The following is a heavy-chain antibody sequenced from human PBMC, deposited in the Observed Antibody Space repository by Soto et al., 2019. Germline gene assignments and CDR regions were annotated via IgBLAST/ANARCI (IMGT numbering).Heavy chain of an antibody. V-gene: IGHV3-53*01. CDR3: ARGTDALDI. J-gene: IGHJ3*02. CDR2: IYSGGST. CDR1: GFSVSTKY. Sequence: LRLSCAASGFSVSTKYISWVRQSPGKGLEWVSVIYSGGSTYYADSVKGRFTISRDNSKNTLYLQMNSLRAEDTAVYYCARGTDALDIWGQGTMVTVSS.